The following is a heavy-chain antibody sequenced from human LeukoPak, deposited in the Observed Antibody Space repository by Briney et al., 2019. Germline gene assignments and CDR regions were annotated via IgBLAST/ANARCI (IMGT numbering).Heavy chain of an antibody. D-gene: IGHD3-22*01. CDR3: AKVLSDGYYDSSGYLISKDYYYYMDV. Sequence: GGSLRLSCAASGFTFSSYGMHWVRQAPGKGLEWVAFIRYDGSNKYYADSVKGRFTISRDNSKNTLYLQMNSLRAEDTAVYYCAKVLSDGYYDSSGYLISKDYYYYMDVWGKGTTVTISS. CDR2: IRYDGSNK. J-gene: IGHJ6*03. V-gene: IGHV3-30*02. CDR1: GFTFSSYG.